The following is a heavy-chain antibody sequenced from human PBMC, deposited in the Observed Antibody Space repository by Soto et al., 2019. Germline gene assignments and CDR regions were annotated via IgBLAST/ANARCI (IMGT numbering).Heavy chain of an antibody. V-gene: IGHV3-7*04. J-gene: IGHJ4*02. CDR2: IKPDASGQ. D-gene: IGHD4-17*01. CDR3: ARARYGEYV. Sequence: EVQLVESGGGLVQPGESLRLSCAASGFTFRNEWMTWVRQAPGKGLEWVADIKPDASGQAYVDSVKGRFTISRDNADNSLYLQMSTLRAEDTAVYYCARARYGEYVWGQGTLVTVSS. CDR1: GFTFRNEW.